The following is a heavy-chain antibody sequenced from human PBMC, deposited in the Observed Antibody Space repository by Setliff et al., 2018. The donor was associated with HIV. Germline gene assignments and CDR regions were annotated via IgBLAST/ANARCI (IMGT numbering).Heavy chain of an antibody. CDR1: GYSISSGYY. CDR3: ARDQSDWFY. J-gene: IGHJ4*02. Sequence: SETLSLTCAVSGYSISSGYYWGWIRQPPGKGLEWIGNIYHSGSTYYNPSLKSRVTISVDTSKSQFSLKLNSVTAADTAVYYCARDQSDWFYWGQGTLVTVSS. CDR2: IYHSGST. D-gene: IGHD3-3*01. V-gene: IGHV4-38-2*02.